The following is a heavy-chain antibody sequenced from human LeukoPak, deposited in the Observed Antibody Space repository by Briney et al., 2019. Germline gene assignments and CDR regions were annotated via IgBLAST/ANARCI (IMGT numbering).Heavy chain of an antibody. CDR3: ARIPDYYDSSGRPMDV. J-gene: IGHJ6*02. CDR2: INPSGGST. D-gene: IGHD3-22*01. V-gene: IGHV1-46*01. Sequence: ASVKVSCKASGYTFTSYYMHWVRQAPGQGLEWMGIINPSGGSTSYAQKFQGRVTMTRDTSTSTVYMELSSLRSEDTAVYYCARIPDYYDSSGRPMDVWGQGTTVTVSS. CDR1: GYTFTSYY.